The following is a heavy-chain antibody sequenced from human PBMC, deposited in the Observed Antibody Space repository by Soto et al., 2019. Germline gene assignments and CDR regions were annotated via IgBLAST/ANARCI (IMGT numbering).Heavy chain of an antibody. CDR2: IYSGGST. CDR3: ARERVESGYSEYFQH. CDR1: GFTVSSNY. D-gene: IGHD3-22*01. V-gene: IGHV3-53*01. J-gene: IGHJ1*01. Sequence: EVQLVEAGGGLIQPGGSLRLSCAASGFTVSSNYMIWVRQAPGKGLEWVSGIYSGGSTYYADSVKGRFTISRDKSKNTQCLQLNSLKAEDTAVYYCARERVESGYSEYFQHWGKGTLVTVSS.